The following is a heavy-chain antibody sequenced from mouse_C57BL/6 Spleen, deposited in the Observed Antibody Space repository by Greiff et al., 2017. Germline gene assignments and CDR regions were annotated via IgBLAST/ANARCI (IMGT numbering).Heavy chain of an antibody. D-gene: IGHD1-1*01. CDR1: GYTFTSYW. CDR3: ARRDGSSYKYFDV. J-gene: IGHJ1*03. V-gene: IGHV1-69*01. CDR2: IDPTDSYT. Sequence: QVQLQQPGAELVMPGASVKLSCKASGYTFTSYWMHWVKQRPGQGLEWIGEIDPTDSYTNYNQKFKGKATLTVDTSSSTAYMQLSSLTSEDSAVYYCARRDGSSYKYFDVWGTGTTVTVSS.